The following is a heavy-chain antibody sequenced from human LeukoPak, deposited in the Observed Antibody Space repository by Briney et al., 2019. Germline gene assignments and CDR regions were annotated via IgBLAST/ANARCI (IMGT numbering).Heavy chain of an antibody. Sequence: GGSLRLSCAASGFIFSSYAMSWVRQAPGKGLEWVSSIHSSSGSIYYADSLKGRFTISRDNAKNSLYLQMNSLRAEDTAVYYCARDLAWDAFDIWGQGTMVTVSS. V-gene: IGHV3-21*01. CDR3: ARDLAWDAFDI. CDR2: IHSSSGSI. CDR1: GFIFSSYA. J-gene: IGHJ3*02.